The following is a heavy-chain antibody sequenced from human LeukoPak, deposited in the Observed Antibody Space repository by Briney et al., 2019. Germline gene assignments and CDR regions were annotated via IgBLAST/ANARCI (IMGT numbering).Heavy chain of an antibody. CDR3: ARDYGDFPAYYFDY. CDR2: IYNSGIT. Sequence: SETLSLTCTVSGGSISSHYWNWIRQTAGKGPEWIGRIYNSGITNYNPSLKSRVTMSMDTSMNQFSLKLRSVTAADTAVYYCARDYGDFPAYYFDYWGQGTLVTVSS. V-gene: IGHV4-4*07. CDR1: GGSISSHY. J-gene: IGHJ4*02. D-gene: IGHD4-17*01.